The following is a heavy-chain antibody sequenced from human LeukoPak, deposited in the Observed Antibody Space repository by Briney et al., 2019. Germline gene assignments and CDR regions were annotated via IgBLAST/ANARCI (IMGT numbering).Heavy chain of an antibody. V-gene: IGHV4-59*01. CDR3: ARRVGGTTSRAFDI. CDR1: GGSISGNY. Sequence: SETLSLTCTVSGGSISGNYWSWVRQPPGKGLEWIGYIYYTGSTNYNPSLKSRVAISIDTFKNQFSLKLNSVTAADTAVYYCARRVGGTTSRAFDIWGQGTMVSVSS. J-gene: IGHJ3*02. CDR2: IYYTGST. D-gene: IGHD1-26*01.